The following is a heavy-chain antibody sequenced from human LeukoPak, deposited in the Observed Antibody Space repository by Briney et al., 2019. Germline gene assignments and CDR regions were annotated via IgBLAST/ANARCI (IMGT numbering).Heavy chain of an antibody. V-gene: IGHV1-2*02. J-gene: IGHJ4*02. CDR2: INPNSGGT. CDR1: GYTFTGYY. D-gene: IGHD5-18*01. CDR3: AIGYSYGTLFFDY. Sequence: ASVKVSCKASGYTFTGYYMHWVRQAPGQGLEWMGWINPNSGGTNYAQKFQGRVTMTRDTSISTAYMELSRLRSDDTAVYYCAIGYSYGTLFFDYWGQGTLVTVSS.